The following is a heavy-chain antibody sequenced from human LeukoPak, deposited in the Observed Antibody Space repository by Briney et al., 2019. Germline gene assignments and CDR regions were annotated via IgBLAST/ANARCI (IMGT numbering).Heavy chain of an antibody. CDR2: IHYTGGT. CDR3: ARGNILSGYCFDF. Sequence: PSETLSLTCAVYGGSISGYYWSWIRQPPGKGLEWVGEIHYTGGTSYNPSLKSRATISIDTSKNQLSLKLSSVTAADTAVYYCARGNILSGYCFDFWGQGALVTVSS. CDR1: GGSISGYY. D-gene: IGHD3-9*01. J-gene: IGHJ4*02. V-gene: IGHV4-34*01.